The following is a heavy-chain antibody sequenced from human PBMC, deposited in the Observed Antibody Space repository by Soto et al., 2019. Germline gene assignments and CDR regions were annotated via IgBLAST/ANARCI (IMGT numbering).Heavy chain of an antibody. CDR1: GYNFTSYA. J-gene: IGHJ3*02. CDR3: ASPARSYCGVGFDI. D-gene: IGHD2-21*01. CDR2: INAGNGNT. V-gene: IGHV1-3*01. Sequence: ASVKVSCKASGYNFTSYAMHWMRQAPGQRLEWMGWINAGNGNTKYSQRFQGRVAITRDTSPSTAYMELSSLRSEDTAVYYCASPARSYCGVGFDIWGQGTMVAFAS.